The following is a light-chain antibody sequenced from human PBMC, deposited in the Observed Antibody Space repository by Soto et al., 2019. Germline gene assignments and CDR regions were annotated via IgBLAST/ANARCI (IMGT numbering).Light chain of an antibody. V-gene: IGKV3-20*01. CDR2: GAS. CDR1: QSVSSSY. Sequence: EIVLTHAPGTLSLSPEERETHSCRASQSVSSSYLAWYQQKPGQAPRLLIYGASSRATGIPDRFSGSGSGTDFTLTISRLEPEDFAVYYCQQYGSSLITFGQGTRLEIK. CDR3: QQYGSSLIT. J-gene: IGKJ5*01.